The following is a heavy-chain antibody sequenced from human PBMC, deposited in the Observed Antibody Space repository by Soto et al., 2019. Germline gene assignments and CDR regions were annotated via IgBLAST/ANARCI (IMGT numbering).Heavy chain of an antibody. CDR3: ARAPYYYDSSGYFPYYFDY. CDR1: GGTFSSYA. Sequence: QVQLVQSGAEVKKPGSSVKVSCKASGGTFSSYAISWVRQAPGQGLEWMGGIIPIFGTANYAQKFQGRVTITADESTSTACMELSSLRSEDTAVYYCARAPYYYDSSGYFPYYFDYWGQGTLVTVSS. J-gene: IGHJ4*02. CDR2: IIPIFGTA. V-gene: IGHV1-69*01. D-gene: IGHD3-22*01.